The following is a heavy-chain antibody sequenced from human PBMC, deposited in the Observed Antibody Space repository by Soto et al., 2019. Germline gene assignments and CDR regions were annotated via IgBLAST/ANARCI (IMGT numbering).Heavy chain of an antibody. V-gene: IGHV4-39*07. Sequence: SETLSLTCTVSGGSISSSSYYWGWIRQPPGKGLEWIGSIYYSGSTNYNPSLKSRVTISVDTSKNQFSLKLSSVTAADTAVYYCARGRMGDIDPWGQGTLVTVSS. D-gene: IGHD3-16*01. CDR1: GGSISSSSYY. CDR3: ARGRMGDIDP. J-gene: IGHJ5*02. CDR2: IYYSGST.